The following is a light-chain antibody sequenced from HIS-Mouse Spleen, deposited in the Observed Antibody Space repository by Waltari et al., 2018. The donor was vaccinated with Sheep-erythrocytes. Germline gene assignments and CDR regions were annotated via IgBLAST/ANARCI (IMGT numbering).Light chain of an antibody. CDR2: EGS. V-gene: IGLV2-23*01. CDR1: SSDVGSYNL. CDR3: CSYAGSSTPWV. J-gene: IGLJ3*02. Sequence: QSALTQPASVSGSPGQSITISCTGTSSDVGSYNLVSWYQQHPGKAPKLMIYEGSKRPSVVSNRFSGSKSGNTASLTISRLQAEDVADYYCCSYAGSSTPWVFGGGTKLTVL.